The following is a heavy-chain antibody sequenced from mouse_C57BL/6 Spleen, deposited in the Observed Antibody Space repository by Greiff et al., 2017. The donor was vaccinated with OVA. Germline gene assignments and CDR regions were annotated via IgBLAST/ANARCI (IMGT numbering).Heavy chain of an antibody. CDR3: AVYYGNRDY. CDR1: GYTFTSYW. CDR2: IDPSDSYT. J-gene: IGHJ2*01. V-gene: IGHV1-59*01. D-gene: IGHD2-1*01. Sequence: VQLQQPGAELVRPGTSVKLSCKASGYTFTSYWMHWVKQRPGQGLEWIGVIDPSDSYTNYNQKFKGKATLTLDTSSSTAYMQLSSLTSEDSAVYYCAVYYGNRDYWGQGTTLTVSS.